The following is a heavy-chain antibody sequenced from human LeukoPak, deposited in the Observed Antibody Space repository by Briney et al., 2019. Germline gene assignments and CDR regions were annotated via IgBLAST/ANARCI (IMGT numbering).Heavy chain of an antibody. CDR3: ARSSYSSSSNLDY. V-gene: IGHV3-21*01. Sequence: GGSLRLSCAASGFTFSSYSMNWVRQAPGKGLEWVSSISSSSSYIYYADSVKGRFTISRDNAKNSLYLQMNSLRAEDTAVYYCARSSYSSSSNLDYWGQGTLATVSS. J-gene: IGHJ4*02. CDR2: ISSSSSYI. CDR1: GFTFSSYS. D-gene: IGHD6-6*01.